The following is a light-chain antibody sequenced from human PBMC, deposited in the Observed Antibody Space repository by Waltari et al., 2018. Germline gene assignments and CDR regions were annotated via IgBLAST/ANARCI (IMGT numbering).Light chain of an antibody. CDR2: DVY. J-gene: IGLJ1*01. CDR1: RSDVGAYDY. CDR3: CSYAGSYFYG. V-gene: IGLV2-11*01. Sequence: QSALTQPRSVSGSPGQSVTISCTGTRSDVGAYDYVSWYQQHPGKAPKLMIYDVYKRPSGVPHRFSASNSGDTASLTISGLQTEDEADYYSCSYAGSYFYGFGIGTKVTVL.